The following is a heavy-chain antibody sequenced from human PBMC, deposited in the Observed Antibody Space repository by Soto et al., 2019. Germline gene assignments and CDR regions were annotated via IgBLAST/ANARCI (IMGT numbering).Heavy chain of an antibody. CDR2: IIPIFGTA. D-gene: IGHD4-17*01. J-gene: IGHJ5*02. V-gene: IGHV1-69*01. CDR3: ARDDDTLNTVTTEWSWFAP. CDR1: GGTFSSYA. Sequence: QVQLVQSGAEVKKPGSSVKVSCKASGGTFSSYAISWVRQAPGQGLEWMGGIIPIFGTANYAQKFQGRVTITADESTSTAYMELSSLRSEDTAVYYCARDDDTLNTVTTEWSWFAPWGQGTLVTVSS.